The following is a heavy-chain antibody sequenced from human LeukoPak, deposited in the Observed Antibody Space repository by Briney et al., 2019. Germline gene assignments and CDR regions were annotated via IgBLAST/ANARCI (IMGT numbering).Heavy chain of an antibody. CDR1: GFTFSSYS. Sequence: PGGPLRLSCAASGFTFSSYSMNWVRQAPGKGLEWVSSISSSSSYIYYADSVKGRFTISRDNAKNSLYLQMNSLRAEDTAVYYCASNRDGYNPLYFDYWGQGTLVTVSS. D-gene: IGHD5-24*01. J-gene: IGHJ4*02. CDR3: ASNRDGYNPLYFDY. V-gene: IGHV3-21*01. CDR2: ISSSSSYI.